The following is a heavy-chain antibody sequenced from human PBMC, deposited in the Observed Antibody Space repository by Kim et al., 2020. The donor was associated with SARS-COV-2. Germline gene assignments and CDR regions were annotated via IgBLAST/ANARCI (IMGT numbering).Heavy chain of an antibody. CDR2: IIPIFGTA. CDR1: GGTFSSYA. J-gene: IGHJ6*03. V-gene: IGHV1-69*13. Sequence: SVKVSCKASGGTFSSYAISWVRQAPGQGLEWMGGIIPIFGTANYAQKFQGRVTITADESTSTAYMELSSLRSEDTAVYYCARRGGAVPAARMSYYYYMDVWGKGTTVTVSS. CDR3: ARRGGAVPAARMSYYYYMDV. D-gene: IGHD2-2*01.